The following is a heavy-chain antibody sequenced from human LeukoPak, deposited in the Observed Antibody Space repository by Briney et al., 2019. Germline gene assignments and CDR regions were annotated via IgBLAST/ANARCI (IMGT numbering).Heavy chain of an antibody. V-gene: IGHV1-2*04. CDR2: INPNSGGT. CDR3: ARGYYYDSSGYYQRYFDY. J-gene: IGHJ4*02. Sequence: SVKVSCKASGYTFTGYYMHWVRQAPGQGLEWMGWINPNSGGTNYAQKFRGWVTMTRDTSISTAYMELSRLRSDDTAVYYCARGYYYDSSGYYQRYFDYWGQGTLVTVSS. CDR1: GYTFTGYY. D-gene: IGHD3-22*01.